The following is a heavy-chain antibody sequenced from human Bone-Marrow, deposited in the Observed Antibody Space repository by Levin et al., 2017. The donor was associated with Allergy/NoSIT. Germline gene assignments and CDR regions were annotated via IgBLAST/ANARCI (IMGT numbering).Heavy chain of an antibody. CDR2: IYWDDDK. D-gene: IGHD5-18*01. Sequence: SGPTLVKPTQTLTLTCTFSGFLLSTSGVGVGWIRQPPGKALEWLALIYWDDDKLHSPPLKSRLTITKDTSKNQVVLTMPNMDPVETATYYCARTQLNYGDRGFDIWGQGTMVTVSS. J-gene: IGHJ3*02. V-gene: IGHV2-5*02. CDR1: GFLLSTSGVG. CDR3: ARTQLNYGDRGFDI.